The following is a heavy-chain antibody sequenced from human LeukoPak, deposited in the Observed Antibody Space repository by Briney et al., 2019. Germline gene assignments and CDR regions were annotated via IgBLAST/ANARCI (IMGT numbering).Heavy chain of an antibody. CDR3: ARDALTGYEHFDY. Sequence: ASVKVSRKASGYTFTGYYIHWVRQAPGQGLEWMGWINPNNGGTNYAQKFQGRATMTRDTSISTGYMELSRLRSDDTAVYYCARDALTGYEHFDYWGQGTLVTVSS. V-gene: IGHV1-2*02. J-gene: IGHJ4*02. CDR2: INPNNGGT. D-gene: IGHD5-12*01. CDR1: GYTFTGYY.